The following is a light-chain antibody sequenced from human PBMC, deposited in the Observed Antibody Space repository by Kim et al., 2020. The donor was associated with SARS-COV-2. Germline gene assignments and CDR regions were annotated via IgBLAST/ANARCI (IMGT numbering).Light chain of an antibody. Sequence: ESVGDRGTITGRDGRGISNYLDWYQQKRGKAAKILIYTASTLQSGVPSRFSGSGSGTEFTLTIKSRQAEDFATYYCQQVYNYPLTFGGGTKVDIK. CDR2: TAS. V-gene: IGKV1-9*01. CDR3: QQVYNYPLT. CDR1: RGISNY. J-gene: IGKJ4*01.